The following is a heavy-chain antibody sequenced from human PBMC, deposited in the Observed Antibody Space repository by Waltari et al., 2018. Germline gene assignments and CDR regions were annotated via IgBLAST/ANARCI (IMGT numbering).Heavy chain of an antibody. V-gene: IGHV3-21*01. CDR1: GFTFGSYS. CDR3: ARRDGYIHY. D-gene: IGHD5-12*01. CDR2: ISSSSSYI. Sequence: EVQLVESGGGLVKPGGSLRLSCAASGFTFGSYSMNWVRQAPGKGLEWVSSISSSSSYIYYADSVKGRFTISRDNAKNSLYLQMNSLRAEDTAVYYCARRDGYIHYWGQGTLVTVSS. J-gene: IGHJ4*02.